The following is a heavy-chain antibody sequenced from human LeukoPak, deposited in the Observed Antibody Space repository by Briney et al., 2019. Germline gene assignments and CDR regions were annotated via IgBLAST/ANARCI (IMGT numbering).Heavy chain of an antibody. V-gene: IGHV5-10-1*01. J-gene: IGHJ5*02. D-gene: IGHD6-13*01. CDR2: IDPSDSYT. Sequence: GESLRISCKGSGYSFTSYWISWVRQMPGKGLEWMGRIDPSDSYTNYSPSSQGHVTISADKSISTAYLQWSSLKASDTAMYYCARLGGSSWYFDWFDPWGQGTLVTVSS. CDR3: ARLGGSSWYFDWFDP. CDR1: GYSFTSYW.